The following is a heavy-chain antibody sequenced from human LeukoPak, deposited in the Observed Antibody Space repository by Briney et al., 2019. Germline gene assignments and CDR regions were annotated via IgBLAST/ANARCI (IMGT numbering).Heavy chain of an antibody. CDR1: GGSISSGGYS. V-gene: IGHV4-30-2*01. Sequence: PSETLSLTCAVSGGSISSGGYSWSWIRQPPGKGLEWIGYIYHSGSTYYNPSLKSRVTISVDRSKNQFSLKLSSVTAADTAVYYCASRDLRDDRRGYYFDYWGQGTLVTVSS. J-gene: IGHJ4*02. D-gene: IGHD5-24*01. CDR3: ASRDLRDDRRGYYFDY. CDR2: IYHSGST.